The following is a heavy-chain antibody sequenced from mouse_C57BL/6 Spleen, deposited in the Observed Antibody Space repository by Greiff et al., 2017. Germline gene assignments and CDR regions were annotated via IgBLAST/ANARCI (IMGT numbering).Heavy chain of an antibody. CDR2: IDPSDSYT. V-gene: IGHV1-69*01. Sequence: VQLQQSGAELVMPGASVKLSCKASGYTFTSYWMHWVKQRPGQGLEWIGEIDPSDSYTNYNQKFKGKSTLTVDKSSSTAYMQLSSLTSEDSAVYYCARLASYYGNYGMDYWGQGTSVTVSS. CDR1: GYTFTSYW. D-gene: IGHD2-10*01. CDR3: ARLASYYGNYGMDY. J-gene: IGHJ4*01.